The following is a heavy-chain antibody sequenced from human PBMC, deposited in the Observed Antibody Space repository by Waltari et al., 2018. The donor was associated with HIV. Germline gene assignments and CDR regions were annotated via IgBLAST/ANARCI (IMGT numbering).Heavy chain of an antibody. CDR1: GYPFTSYG. Sequence: QVQLVQSGAEVKKPGASVKVSCKASGYPFTSYGISWARQAPGQGLEWMGWISAYNGNTNYAQKLQGRVTMTTDSSTSTAYMELRSLRSDDTAVYYCARERTYMIVVVTYDAFDIWGQGTMVTVSS. D-gene: IGHD3-22*01. CDR3: ARERTYMIVVVTYDAFDI. J-gene: IGHJ3*02. CDR2: ISAYNGNT. V-gene: IGHV1-18*01.